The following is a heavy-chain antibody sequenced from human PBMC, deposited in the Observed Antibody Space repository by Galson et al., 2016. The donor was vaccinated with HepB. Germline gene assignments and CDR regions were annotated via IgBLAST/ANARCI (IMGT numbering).Heavy chain of an antibody. D-gene: IGHD1-26*01. V-gene: IGHV3-53*01. J-gene: IGHJ6*03. CDR2: IYSGGAT. CDR3: ARDGSGSYYYYYMDV. CDR1: GFTLSTYW. Sequence: SLRLSCAASGFTLSTYWMTWVRQAPGKGLEWVSIIYSGGATYYADSVKGRFTISRDNSKNTLYLQLNSLRAEDTAVYYCARDGSGSYYYYYMDVWGKGTTVTVSS.